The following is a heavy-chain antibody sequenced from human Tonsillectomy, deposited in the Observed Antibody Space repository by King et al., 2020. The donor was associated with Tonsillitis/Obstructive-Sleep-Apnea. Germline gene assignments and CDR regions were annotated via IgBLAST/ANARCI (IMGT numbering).Heavy chain of an antibody. CDR1: GFTFRNSA. Sequence: VQLVESGGGLVQPGGSLRLSCAASGFTFRNSAMSWVRQVPGKRLEWVSAISGSGNEKYYADSVRGRFSISRDNSKNTLYLQRNSLRADDTALYYCAKEGPGGQQLIWVDSWGQGTLVTVSS. CDR2: ISGSGNEK. D-gene: IGHD6-13*01. J-gene: IGHJ4*02. V-gene: IGHV3-23*04. CDR3: AKEGPGGQQLIWVDS.